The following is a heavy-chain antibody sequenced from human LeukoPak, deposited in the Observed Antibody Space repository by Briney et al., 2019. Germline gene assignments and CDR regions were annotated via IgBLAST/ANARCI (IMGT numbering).Heavy chain of an antibody. D-gene: IGHD6-19*01. CDR3: ARDSSGWYRHQKT. J-gene: IGHJ5*02. CDR1: GFTFSSYW. V-gene: IGHV3-7*01. Sequence: GGSLRLSCAASGFTFSSYWMSCVRQAPGKGLEWVANIKQDGSEKYYVDSVKGRFTISRDNAKNSLYLQMNSLRAEDTAVYYCARDSSGWYRHQKTWGQGTLVSVSS. CDR2: IKQDGSEK.